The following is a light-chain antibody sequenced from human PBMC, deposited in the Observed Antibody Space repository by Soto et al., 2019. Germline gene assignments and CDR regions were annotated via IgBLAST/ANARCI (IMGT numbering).Light chain of an antibody. Sequence: VSLSQRERATLSCRASQSGSSSYLAWYQQKPGQAPRLLIYYTSTWATGIPARFSGSGSGTDLTLIIINVEAGVFACYTCPPLRQCTFGEGTKVDIK. CDR1: QSGSSSY. J-gene: IGKJ1*01. CDR2: YTS. CDR3: PPLRQCT. V-gene: IGKV3D-20*02.